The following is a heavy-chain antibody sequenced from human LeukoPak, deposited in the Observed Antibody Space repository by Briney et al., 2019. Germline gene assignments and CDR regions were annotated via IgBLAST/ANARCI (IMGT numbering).Heavy chain of an antibody. CDR1: GGSFSGYY. Sequence: SETLSLTCAVYGGSFSGYYWSWIRQPPGKGLEWIGEINHSGSTNYNPSLKSRVTISVDTSKNQFSLKLSSVTAADTAVYCCARTVVGGIAARTRYYFDYWGQGTLVTVSS. D-gene: IGHD6-6*01. J-gene: IGHJ4*02. CDR3: ARTVVGGIAARTRYYFDY. CDR2: INHSGST. V-gene: IGHV4-34*01.